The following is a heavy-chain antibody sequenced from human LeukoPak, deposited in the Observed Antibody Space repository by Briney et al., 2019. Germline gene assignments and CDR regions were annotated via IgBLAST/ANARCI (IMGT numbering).Heavy chain of an antibody. CDR3: AREGVGEVVPAANNWFDP. CDR1: GFTFSSYA. Sequence: PGGSLRLSCAASGFTFSSYAMHWVRQAPGKGLEGVAVIYDGSNKYYADSVKGRFTISRDNPKNTLYLQVNSLRAEDTAVYYCAREGVGEVVPAANNWFDPWGQGTLVTVSS. CDR2: IYDGSNK. J-gene: IGHJ5*02. V-gene: IGHV3-30*04. D-gene: IGHD2-2*01.